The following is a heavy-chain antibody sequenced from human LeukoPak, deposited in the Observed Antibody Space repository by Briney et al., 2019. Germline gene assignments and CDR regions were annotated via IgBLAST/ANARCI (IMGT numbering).Heavy chain of an antibody. CDR3: ARDSDGSGSYSFDY. CDR1: GFTFSIYN. Sequence: QTGGSLRPSCAASGFTFSIYNMNWVRQAPGKGLEWVSSISTSSSYIYYADSVKGRFSVSRDNAKNSLYLQMDSLRAEDTAVYYCARDSDGSGSYSFDYWGQGTLVTVSS. V-gene: IGHV3-21*01. J-gene: IGHJ4*02. CDR2: ISTSSSYI. D-gene: IGHD3-10*01.